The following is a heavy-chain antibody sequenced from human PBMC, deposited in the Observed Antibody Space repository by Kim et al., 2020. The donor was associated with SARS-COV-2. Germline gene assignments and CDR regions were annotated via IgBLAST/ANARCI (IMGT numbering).Heavy chain of an antibody. CDR1: GGSISSYY. D-gene: IGHD5-18*01. V-gene: IGHV4-4*07. J-gene: IGHJ3*02. Sequence: SETLSLTCTVSGGSISSYYWSWIRQPAGKGLEWIGRIYTSGSTNYNPSLKSRVTMSVDTSKNQFSLKLSSVTAADTAVYYCARGGAIQLWIRPADAFDIWGQGTMVTVSS. CDR3: ARGGAIQLWIRPADAFDI. CDR2: IYTSGST.